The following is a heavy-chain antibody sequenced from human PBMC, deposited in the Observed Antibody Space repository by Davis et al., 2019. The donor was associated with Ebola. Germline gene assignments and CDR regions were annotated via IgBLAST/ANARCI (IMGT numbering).Heavy chain of an antibody. J-gene: IGHJ5*02. CDR2: INGGGGHT. CDR3: AGDPNWESGS. CDR1: GFSFSRTD. V-gene: IGHV3-23*01. D-gene: IGHD1-1*01. Sequence: GESLKISCAASGFSFSRTDMNWFRQAPGRGPEWVSNINGGGGHTDYADSVKGRFTISRDNSMNTLYLQMDSLRIEDTAQYYCAGDPNWESGSWGQGTLVSVSS.